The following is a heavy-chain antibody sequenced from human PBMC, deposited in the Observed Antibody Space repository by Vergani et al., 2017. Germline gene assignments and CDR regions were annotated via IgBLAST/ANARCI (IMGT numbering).Heavy chain of an antibody. D-gene: IGHD3-3*01. Sequence: EVQLLESGGGLVQPGGSLRLSCAASGFTFSSYAMSWVRQAPGKGVEWVSAISGSGGSTYYADSVKGRFTISRDNSKNTLYLQMNSLRAEDTAVYYCAKGTYYDFWSGPNLYFHWGQGTLVTVSS. CDR1: GFTFSSYA. CDR2: ISGSGGST. J-gene: IGHJ4*02. V-gene: IGHV3-23*01. CDR3: AKGTYYDFWSGPNLYFH.